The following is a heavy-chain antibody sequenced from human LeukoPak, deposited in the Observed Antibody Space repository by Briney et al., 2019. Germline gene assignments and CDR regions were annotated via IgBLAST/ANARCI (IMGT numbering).Heavy chain of an antibody. V-gene: IGHV4-61*08. J-gene: IGHJ4*02. CDR1: GGSISSGDYS. Sequence: SETLSLTCTVSGGSISSGDYSWSWIRQPPGKGLEWIGYIYYSGSTNYNPSLKSLVTISVDTSKNQFPLKLSSVTAADTAVYYCARVSGGNYFDYWGQGTLVTVSS. D-gene: IGHD3-10*01. CDR3: ARVSGGNYFDY. CDR2: IYYSGST.